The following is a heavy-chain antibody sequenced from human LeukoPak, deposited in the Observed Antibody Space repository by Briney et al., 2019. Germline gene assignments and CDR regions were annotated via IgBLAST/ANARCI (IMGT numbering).Heavy chain of an antibody. CDR1: GGTFSSYA. J-gene: IGHJ5*02. V-gene: IGHV1-69*13. CDR2: IIPIFGTA. D-gene: IGHD2-15*01. CDR3: ARVLAATGWFDP. Sequence: ASVKVSCKASGGTFSSYAISWVRQAPRQGLEWMGGIIPIFGTANYAQKFQGRVTITADESTSTAYMELSSLRSEDTAVYYCARVLAATGWFDPWGQGTLVTVSS.